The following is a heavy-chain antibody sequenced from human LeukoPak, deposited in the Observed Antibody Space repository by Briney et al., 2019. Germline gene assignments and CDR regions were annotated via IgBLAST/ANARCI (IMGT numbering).Heavy chain of an antibody. V-gene: IGHV3-23*01. CDR2: ISGSGDNT. J-gene: IGHJ5*02. CDR1: GFTFSSYA. CDR3: AKGRIGYIPGS. Sequence: QPGGSLIPSCAASGFTFSSYAMSWVRQAPGKGLEWVSVISGSGDNTYYADSVKGRFTISRDNSKNTLYLQMNSLRVEDMAIYYCAKGRIGYIPGSWGQGTQVTVSS. D-gene: IGHD6-13*01.